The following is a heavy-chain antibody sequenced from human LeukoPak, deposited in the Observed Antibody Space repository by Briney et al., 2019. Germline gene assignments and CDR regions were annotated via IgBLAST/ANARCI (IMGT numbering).Heavy chain of an antibody. CDR3: ARRYSSAWYYDY. CDR1: GGSISSGGHY. D-gene: IGHD6-25*01. J-gene: IGHJ4*02. V-gene: IGHV4-61*02. CDR2: IYSTGST. Sequence: KPSETLSLTCTVSGGSISSGGHYWSWIRQPAGKGLEYLGRIYSTGSTNYNPSLRSRVTISADTSKNHFSLKLSSVTAADTAVYYCARRYSSAWYYDYWGQGTLVTVSS.